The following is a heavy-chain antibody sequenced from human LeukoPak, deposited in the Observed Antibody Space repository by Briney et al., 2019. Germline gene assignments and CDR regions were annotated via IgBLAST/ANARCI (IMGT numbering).Heavy chain of an antibody. V-gene: IGHV1-69*05. CDR1: GGTFSSYA. Sequence: ASVKVSCKASGGTFSSYAISWVRQAPGQGLEWMGRIIPIFGTANYEQKFQGRVTITTDESTSTAYMELSSLRSEDTAVYYCARELGYYMDVWGKGTTVTVSS. CDR2: IIPIFGTA. D-gene: IGHD3-16*01. CDR3: ARELGYYMDV. J-gene: IGHJ6*03.